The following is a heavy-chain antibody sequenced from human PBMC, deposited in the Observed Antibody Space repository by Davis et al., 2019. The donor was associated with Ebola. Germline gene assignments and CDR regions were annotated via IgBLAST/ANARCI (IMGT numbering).Heavy chain of an antibody. V-gene: IGHV1-18*04. CDR1: GYIFPSYG. J-gene: IGHJ4*02. CDR2: ISGFNTNT. CDR3: ARAPNYDVLTGTSSYYFDY. Sequence: AAVQVSCKSSGYIFPSYGLVWVRQAPGLGLEWMGWISGFNTNTNFAQKVQGRVTVSKDTSTNTAYMDLRSLTSYDTAIYYCARAPNYDVLTGTSSYYFDYWGQGTLVTVSS. D-gene: IGHD3-9*01.